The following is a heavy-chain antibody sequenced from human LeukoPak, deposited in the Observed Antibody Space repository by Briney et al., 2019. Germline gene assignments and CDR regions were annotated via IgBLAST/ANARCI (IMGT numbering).Heavy chain of an antibody. CDR1: GFTFSSYS. CDR3: ARATGATVDDFDY. D-gene: IGHD1-26*01. J-gene: IGHJ4*02. CDR2: ISSSSSYI. V-gene: IGHV3-21*01. Sequence: GGSLRLSCAASGFTFSSYSMNWVRQAPGKGLEWVSSISSSSSYIYYADSVKGRFTISRDNAKNSLYLQMNSLRAEDTAVYYCARATGATVDDFDYWGQGTLVTVSS.